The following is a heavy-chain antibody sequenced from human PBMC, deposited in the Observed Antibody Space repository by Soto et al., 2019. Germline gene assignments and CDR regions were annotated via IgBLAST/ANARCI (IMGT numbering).Heavy chain of an antibody. CDR1: GFSLRTTGVG. Sequence: SGPTLVNPTQTLTLTCTYSGFSLRTTGVGVGWIRQPPGKALEWLGIIYWDDDKRYSPSLKSRLTLTSDISKSQVVLTMTNMGPVDTAPYFCAHTWGLPFDYWGPGNLVTVSS. CDR2: IYWDDDK. J-gene: IGHJ4*02. V-gene: IGHV2-5*02. CDR3: AHTWGLPFDY. D-gene: IGHD3-16*01.